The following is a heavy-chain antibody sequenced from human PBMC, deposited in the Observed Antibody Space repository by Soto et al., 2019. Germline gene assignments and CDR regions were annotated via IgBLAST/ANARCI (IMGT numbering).Heavy chain of an antibody. V-gene: IGHV2-70*01. Sequence: SGPTLVNPTQTLTLTCTFSGFSLSTSGMCVSWIRQPPGKALEWLALIDWDDDKYYSTSLKTRLTISKDTSKNQVVLTMTNMDPVDTATYYCARSASYYYDSSGYHPLDYWGQGTLVTVSS. CDR3: ARSASYYYDSSGYHPLDY. J-gene: IGHJ4*02. D-gene: IGHD3-22*01. CDR1: GFSLSTSGMC. CDR2: IDWDDDK.